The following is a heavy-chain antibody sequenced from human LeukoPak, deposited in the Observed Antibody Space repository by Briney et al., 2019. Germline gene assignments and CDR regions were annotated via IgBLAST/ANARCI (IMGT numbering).Heavy chain of an antibody. V-gene: IGHV4-59*01. D-gene: IGHD3-9*01. CDR2: IYYSGST. J-gene: IGHJ3*02. CDR3: ARDQWYYDILTGYSHDAFDI. Sequence: NPSETLSLTCTVSGGSISSYYWSWIRQPPGKGLEWIGYIYYSGSTNYNPSLKSRVTISVDTSKNQFSLKLSSVTAADTAVYYCARDQWYYDILTGYSHDAFDIWGQGTMVTVS. CDR1: GGSISSYY.